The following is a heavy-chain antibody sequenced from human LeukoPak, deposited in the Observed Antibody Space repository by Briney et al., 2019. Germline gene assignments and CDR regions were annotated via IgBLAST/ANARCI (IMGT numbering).Heavy chain of an antibody. V-gene: IGHV3-48*02. CDR3: ARVRAGYCTSTSCYTGMDV. J-gene: IGHJ6*02. Sequence: GGSLRLSCAASGFTFSSYRMNWVRPAPGRGLEWVSYISSSSRTIYYAGSVKGRFTISRDNAKNSLYLQMNSLRDEDTAVYYCARVRAGYCTSTSCYTGMDVWGQGTTVTVS. CDR2: ISSSSRTI. CDR1: GFTFSSYR. D-gene: IGHD2-2*01.